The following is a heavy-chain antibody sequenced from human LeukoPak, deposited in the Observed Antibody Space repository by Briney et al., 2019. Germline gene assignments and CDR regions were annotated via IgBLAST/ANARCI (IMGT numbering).Heavy chain of an antibody. Sequence: SETLSLTCDVSGSSISSGYYGGWIRQPPGKGPEWIGSIYYSGTTYYNPSLKSRVTISIDTSKNQFSLKLSSVTAADTGVYYCSRGRLLSTGGHFDYWGQGTLVTVSS. CDR2: IYYSGTT. CDR3: SRGRLLSTGGHFDY. D-gene: IGHD5/OR15-5a*01. J-gene: IGHJ4*02. V-gene: IGHV4-38-2*01. CDR1: GSSISSGYY.